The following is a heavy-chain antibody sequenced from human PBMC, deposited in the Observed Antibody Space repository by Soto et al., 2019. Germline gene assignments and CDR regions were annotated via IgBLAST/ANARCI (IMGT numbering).Heavy chain of an antibody. V-gene: IGHV3-30*18. CDR1: GFTFSSYG. D-gene: IGHD3-16*02. CDR2: ISYDGSNQ. CDR3: AKSRVFIGAIVTLLDS. J-gene: IGHJ4*02. Sequence: GSLRLSCVASGFTFSSYGMHWVRQAPGKGLEWVAIISYDGSNQNYADSVKGRFTISRGNSENTLYLQMNGLRADDTALYFCAKSRVFIGAIVTLLDSWGQGTQVTVSS.